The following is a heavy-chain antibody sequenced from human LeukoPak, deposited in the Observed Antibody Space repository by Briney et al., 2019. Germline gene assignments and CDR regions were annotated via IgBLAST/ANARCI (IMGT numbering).Heavy chain of an antibody. Sequence: SETLSLTCAVSGGSFSSYYWSWIRQPPGKGLEWIGYIYDSGSTNYNPSLKSRVTISVDTSKNQFSLQLISVTAADTAVYYCARVPSHYYGSGSYSDYWGQGTLVTVSS. CDR2: IYDSGST. CDR1: GGSFSSYY. D-gene: IGHD3-10*01. CDR3: ARVPSHYYGSGSYSDY. V-gene: IGHV4-59*01. J-gene: IGHJ4*02.